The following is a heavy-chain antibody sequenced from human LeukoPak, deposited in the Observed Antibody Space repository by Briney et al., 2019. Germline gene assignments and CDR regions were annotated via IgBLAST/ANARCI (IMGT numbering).Heavy chain of an antibody. CDR2: ISYDGSNK. Sequence: GGSLRLSCAASGFTFSSYGMHWVRQAPGKGLEWVAVISYDGSNKYYADSVKGRFTISRDNSKNTLHLQMNSLRAEDTAVYYCAKDWPTMIVVVKGYFDYWGQGTLVTVSS. J-gene: IGHJ4*02. CDR3: AKDWPTMIVVVKGYFDY. D-gene: IGHD3-22*01. CDR1: GFTFSSYG. V-gene: IGHV3-30*18.